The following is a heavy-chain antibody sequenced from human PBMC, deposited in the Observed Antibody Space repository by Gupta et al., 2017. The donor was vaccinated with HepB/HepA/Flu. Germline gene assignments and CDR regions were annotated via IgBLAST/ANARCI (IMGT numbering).Heavy chain of an antibody. CDR2: ITGSGGNI. V-gene: IGHV3-23*01. D-gene: IGHD3-10*01. CDR1: GFTFRNYV. J-gene: IGHJ5*02. Sequence: ELQLLESGGGLVQPGGSLRLSCAASGFTFRNYVMSWVRQAPGKGLEWVSGITGSGGNIYYADSVRGRFTISRDNSKNTLYLQKNSLRVEDTAVYYCATSTSGSSWGQGTLVTVSS. CDR3: ATSTSGSS.